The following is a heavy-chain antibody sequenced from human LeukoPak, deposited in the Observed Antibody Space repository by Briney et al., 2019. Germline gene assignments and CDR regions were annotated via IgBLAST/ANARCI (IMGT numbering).Heavy chain of an antibody. J-gene: IGHJ2*01. Sequence: PGVSLRLSCAASGFTFSSYSMNWVRQAPGKGLEWVSYISSSSTIYYADSVKGRFTISRDNAKNSLYLQMNSLRAEDTAVYYCARGSYYYDSSGYRYYWYFDLWGRGTLVTVSS. D-gene: IGHD3-22*01. CDR3: ARGSYYYDSSGYRYYWYFDL. CDR2: ISSSSTI. V-gene: IGHV3-48*01. CDR1: GFTFSSYS.